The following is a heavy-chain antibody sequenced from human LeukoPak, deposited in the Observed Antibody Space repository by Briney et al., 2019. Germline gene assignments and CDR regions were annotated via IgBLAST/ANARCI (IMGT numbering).Heavy chain of an antibody. J-gene: IGHJ3*02. Sequence: SETLSLTCAVSGGSISSGGYYWSWIRQPPGKGLERIGYIYYSGSTNYNPSLKSRVTISVDTSKNQFSLKLSSVTAADTAVYYCAGTWIQLWLGAFDIWGQGTMVTVSS. V-gene: IGHV4-61*08. CDR3: AGTWIQLWLGAFDI. D-gene: IGHD5-18*01. CDR2: IYYSGST. CDR1: GGSISSGGYY.